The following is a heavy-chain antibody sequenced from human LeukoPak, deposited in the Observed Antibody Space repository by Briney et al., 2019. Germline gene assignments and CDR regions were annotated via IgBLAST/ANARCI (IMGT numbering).Heavy chain of an antibody. CDR1: GGSISSYY. Sequence: PSGTLSLTCTVSGGSISSYYWSWIRQPPGKGLEWIGYMYHSGRTNYNPSLTSRITISVDTSKNQFSLKLSSVTAADTAVYYCARARLGPDALDIWGQGTMVTVSS. CDR3: ARARLGPDALDI. CDR2: MYHSGRT. J-gene: IGHJ3*02. D-gene: IGHD6-19*01. V-gene: IGHV4-59*01.